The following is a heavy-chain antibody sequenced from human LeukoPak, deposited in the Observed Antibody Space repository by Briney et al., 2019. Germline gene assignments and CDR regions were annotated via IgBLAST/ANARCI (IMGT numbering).Heavy chain of an antibody. V-gene: IGHV3-23*01. CDR1: GITVSSNY. D-gene: IGHD6-13*01. J-gene: IGHJ6*03. CDR2: ISGSGGST. Sequence: GGSLRLSCVASGITVSSNYMSWVRQAPGKGLEWVSAISGSGGSTYYADSVKGRFTISRDNSKNTLYLQMNSLRAEDTAVYYCAKGGYIAAAGTVYYYMDVWGKGTTVTVSS. CDR3: AKGGYIAAAGTVYYYMDV.